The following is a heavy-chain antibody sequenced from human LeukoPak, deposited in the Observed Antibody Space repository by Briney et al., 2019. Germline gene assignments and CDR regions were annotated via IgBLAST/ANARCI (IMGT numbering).Heavy chain of an antibody. D-gene: IGHD2/OR15-2a*01. J-gene: IGHJ4*02. CDR3: VTFYETY. V-gene: IGHV3-74*01. CDR1: GTYW. Sequence: PGGSLRLSCAASGTYWMHWVRQAPGKGLVWVSHINSDGSWTGYADSVKGRFTISKDNAKNTVSLQMNNLRAEDTAVYYCVTFYETYWGQGTLVTVSS. CDR2: INSDGSWT.